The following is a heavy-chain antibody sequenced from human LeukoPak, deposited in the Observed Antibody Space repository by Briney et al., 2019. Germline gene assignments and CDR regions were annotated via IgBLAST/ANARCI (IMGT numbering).Heavy chain of an antibody. J-gene: IGHJ6*03. D-gene: IGHD2-2*01. CDR2: IIPIFGTA. CDR1: GGTFSSYA. V-gene: IGHV1-69*13. CDR3: ARPLRYCSSTSCLSYMDV. Sequence: SVKVSCKASGGTFSSYAISWVRQAPGQGLEWMGGIIPIFGTANYAQKFQGRVTITADESTSTAYMELSSLRSEDTAVYYCARPLRYCSSTSCLSYMDVWGKGTTVTVSS.